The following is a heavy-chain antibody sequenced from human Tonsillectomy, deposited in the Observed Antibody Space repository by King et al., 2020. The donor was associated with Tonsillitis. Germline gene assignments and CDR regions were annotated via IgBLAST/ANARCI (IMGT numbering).Heavy chain of an antibody. J-gene: IGHJ4*02. Sequence: QLVQSGAEVKKPGASVKVSCKASGYTFTDYYIHWVRQAPGQGLEWMGWINPYNGYTSYAQNFQGGVTMTRDTSISTAYLELSRLTSDDTAMYYCARGRFCSGGRCYPHLDYWGQGTVVTVSS. CDR1: GYTFTDYY. V-gene: IGHV1-2*02. CDR2: INPYNGYT. D-gene: IGHD2-15*01. CDR3: ARGRFCSGGRCYPHLDY.